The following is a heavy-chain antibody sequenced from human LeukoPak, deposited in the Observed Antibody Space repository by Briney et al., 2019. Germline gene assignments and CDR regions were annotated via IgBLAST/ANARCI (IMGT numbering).Heavy chain of an antibody. Sequence: GGSLRLSCAASGFTFTSYWMSWVRQAPGKGLEWVSAISGSGGSTYYADSVKGRFTISRDNSKNTLYLQMNSLRAEDTAVYYCAKSSGSSSFYFDYWGQGTLVTVSS. J-gene: IGHJ4*02. D-gene: IGHD6-6*01. V-gene: IGHV3-23*01. CDR1: GFTFTSYW. CDR3: AKSSGSSSFYFDY. CDR2: ISGSGGST.